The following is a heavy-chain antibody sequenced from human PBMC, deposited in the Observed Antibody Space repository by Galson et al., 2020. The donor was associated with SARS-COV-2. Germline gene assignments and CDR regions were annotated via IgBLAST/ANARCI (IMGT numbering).Heavy chain of an antibody. CDR3: AKDIWPGYSGYDSGDY. D-gene: IGHD5-12*01. V-gene: IGHV3-30*18. Sequence: GGSLRLSCAASGFTFSSYGMHWVRQAPGKGLEWVAVISYDGSNTYYADSVKGRFTISRDNSKNTLYLQMNSLRAEDTAVYYCAKDIWPGYSGYDSGDYWGQGTLVTVSS. CDR2: ISYDGSNT. CDR1: GFTFSSYG. J-gene: IGHJ4*02.